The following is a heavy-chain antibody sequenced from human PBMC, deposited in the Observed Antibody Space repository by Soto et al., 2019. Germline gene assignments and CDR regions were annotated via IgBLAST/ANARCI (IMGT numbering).Heavy chain of an antibody. CDR3: ARVYKNWFDS. D-gene: IGHD1-1*01. CDR1: GYTFSAFW. V-gene: IGHV5-10-1*01. Sequence: GESLKISCKTSGYTFSAFWIHWVRQVPGKGLEWLGKIDPSDSYTNYSPSFEGHITISTDNSITTAYLQWSSLRASDTALYFCARVYKNWFDSWAQGTMVTAPQ. J-gene: IGHJ5*01. CDR2: IDPSDSYT.